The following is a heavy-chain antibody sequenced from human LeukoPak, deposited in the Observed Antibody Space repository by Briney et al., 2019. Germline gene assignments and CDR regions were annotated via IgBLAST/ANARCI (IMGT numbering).Heavy chain of an antibody. V-gene: IGHV3-48*03. Sequence: GGSLRLSCAASGLTFSSYEMNWVRQAPGKGLEWVSYISSSGSTIYYADSVKGRFTISRDNAKNSLYLQMNSLRAEDTAVYYCAAKGPGYGDAFDIWGQGTMVTVSS. CDR1: GLTFSSYE. CDR3: AAKGPGYGDAFDI. D-gene: IGHD5-12*01. J-gene: IGHJ3*02. CDR2: ISSSGSTI.